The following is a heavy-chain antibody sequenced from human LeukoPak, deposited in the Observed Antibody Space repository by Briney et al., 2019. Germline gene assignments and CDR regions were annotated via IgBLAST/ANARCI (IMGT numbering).Heavy chain of an antibody. V-gene: IGHV1-2*02. D-gene: IGHD2-2*01. CDR2: INSNSGGT. CDR1: GYTFTGYY. J-gene: IGHJ5*02. Sequence: GASVKVSCKASGYTFTGYYMHWVRQAPGQGLEWMGWINSNSGGTNYAQKFQGRVTMTRDTSISTAYMELSRLRSDDTAVYYCARVVIVVVPAAFMFDPWGQGTLVTVSS. CDR3: ARVVIVVVPAAFMFDP.